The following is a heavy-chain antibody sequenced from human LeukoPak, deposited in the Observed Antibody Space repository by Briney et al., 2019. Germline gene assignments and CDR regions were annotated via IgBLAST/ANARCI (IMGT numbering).Heavy chain of an antibody. Sequence: ASVKVSCKASGHTFSSYGISWVRQAPGQGLGWMGWISVYNGNTNYAQKLQGRVTMTTDTSTSTAYMELRSLRSDDTAVYYCARASGIAARQDYWGQGTLVTVSS. J-gene: IGHJ4*02. V-gene: IGHV1-18*01. D-gene: IGHD6-6*01. CDR2: ISVYNGNT. CDR3: ARASGIAARQDY. CDR1: GHTFSSYG.